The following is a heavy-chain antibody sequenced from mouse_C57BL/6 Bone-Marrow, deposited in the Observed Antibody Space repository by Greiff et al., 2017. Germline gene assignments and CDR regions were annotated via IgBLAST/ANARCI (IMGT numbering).Heavy chain of an antibody. D-gene: IGHD2-4*01. V-gene: IGHV2-9*02. CDR2: IWAGGYT. J-gene: IGHJ4*01. CDR3: ARGAMITDYALDY. Sequence: VKLMESGPGLVAPSQSLSITCTVSGFSLTSFGVHWVRQPPGKGLEWLGVIWAGGYTNYNSALMSRLSISKDNSKSQVFLNMNSLQTDNTAMYYGARGAMITDYALDYWGQGTSVTVSS. CDR1: GFSLTSFG.